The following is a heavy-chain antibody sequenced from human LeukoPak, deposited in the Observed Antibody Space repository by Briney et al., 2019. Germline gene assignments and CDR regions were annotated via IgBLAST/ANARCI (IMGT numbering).Heavy chain of an antibody. Sequence: SGPTLVKPTQTLTLTCSFSGFSLSNSEVGVGWIRQPPGKALGCLALIYWDDDKRFSRSLKSRLTITKDTAKNQVVLTLSNMDPVDTATYHCARTRSSGDYDAFDVWGQGTMVTVSS. J-gene: IGHJ3*01. CDR2: IYWDDDK. CDR3: ARTRSSGDYDAFDV. D-gene: IGHD3-22*01. V-gene: IGHV2-5*02. CDR1: GFSLSNSEVG.